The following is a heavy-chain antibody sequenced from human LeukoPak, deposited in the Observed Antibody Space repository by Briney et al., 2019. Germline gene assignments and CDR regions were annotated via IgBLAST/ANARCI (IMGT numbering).Heavy chain of an antibody. V-gene: IGHV1-69*06. Sequence: ASVKVFCKASGGTFSSYAISWVRQAPGQGLEWMGGIIPIFGTANYAQKFQGRVTITADKSTSTAYMELSSLRSEDTAVYYCARSRYYGSGSYYPYWGQGTLVTVSS. CDR2: IIPIFGTA. D-gene: IGHD3-10*01. CDR3: ARSRYYGSGSYYPY. J-gene: IGHJ4*02. CDR1: GGTFSSYA.